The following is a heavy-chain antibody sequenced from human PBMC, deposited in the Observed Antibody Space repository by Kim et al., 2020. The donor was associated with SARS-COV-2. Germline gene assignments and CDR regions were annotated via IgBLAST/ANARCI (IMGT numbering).Heavy chain of an antibody. CDR2: INGNTGNT. D-gene: IGHD3-22*01. CDR1: GYTFTEYD. Sequence: ASVKVSCKASGYTFTEYDIHWVRQAPGQGLDWMGWINGNTGNTNYAQRFQERVTMTTDTSINTAYMELRALRSDDTAVYYCARDYKESHDYDTASDYPDFWGQGTLVTVSS. CDR3: ARDYKESHDYDTASDYPDF. J-gene: IGHJ4*02. V-gene: IGHV1-2*02.